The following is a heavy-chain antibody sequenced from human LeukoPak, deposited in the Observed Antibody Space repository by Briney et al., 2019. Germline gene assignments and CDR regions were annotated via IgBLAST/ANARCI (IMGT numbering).Heavy chain of an antibody. Sequence: GGSLRLSCAASGFSFSSYDRNWVRQAPGKGLEWIASICSGGSYIFYADSVKGRFTISRDNSKNSLFLQMNGLRAEDTAVYYCARVPSGSYSTDAFDIWGQGTMFTVSS. V-gene: IGHV3-21*01. CDR2: ICSGGSYI. J-gene: IGHJ3*02. CDR3: ARVPSGSYSTDAFDI. CDR1: GFSFSSYD. D-gene: IGHD3-10*01.